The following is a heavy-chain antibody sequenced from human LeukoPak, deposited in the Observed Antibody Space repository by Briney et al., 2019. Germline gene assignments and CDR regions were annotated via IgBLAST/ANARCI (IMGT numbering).Heavy chain of an antibody. CDR3: ARSGRLPLDY. J-gene: IGHJ4*02. V-gene: IGHV4-34*01. CDR1: GGSFSGYY. D-gene: IGHD5-18*01. Sequence: PSETLSLTCAVYGGSFSGYYWSWIRQPPGKWLEWIGEINHSGSTNYNPSLKSRVTISVDRSKNQFSLKLTSVTAADTAVYYCARSGRLPLDYWGQGTLVTVSS. CDR2: INHSGST.